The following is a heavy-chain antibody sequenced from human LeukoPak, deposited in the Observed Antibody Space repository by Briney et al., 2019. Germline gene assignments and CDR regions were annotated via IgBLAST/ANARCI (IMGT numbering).Heavy chain of an antibody. V-gene: IGHV3-21*01. J-gene: IGHJ3*02. CDR3: ARDASYYYDSSGYYKRYAFDI. CDR1: GXTFSSYS. D-gene: IGHD3-22*01. CDR2: ISSSSSYI. Sequence: KTGGSLRLSCAASGXTFSSYSMNWVRQAPGKGLEWVSSISSSSSYIYYADSVKGRFTISRDNAKNSLYLQMNSLRAEDTAVYYCARDASYYYDSSGYYKRYAFDIWGQGTMVTVSS.